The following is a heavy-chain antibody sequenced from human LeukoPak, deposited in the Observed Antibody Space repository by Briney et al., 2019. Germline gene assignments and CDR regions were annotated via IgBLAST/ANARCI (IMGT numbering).Heavy chain of an antibody. J-gene: IGHJ3*02. Sequence: PSETLSLTCTVSGGSISSYYWSWIRQPAGKGLEWIGRIYTSGSTNYNPSLKSRVTMSVDTSKNQFSLKLSSVTAADTAVYYCARSPLVGAPNAFDIWGQGTMVTVSS. D-gene: IGHD1-26*01. CDR3: ARSPLVGAPNAFDI. CDR1: GGSISSYY. V-gene: IGHV4-4*07. CDR2: IYTSGST.